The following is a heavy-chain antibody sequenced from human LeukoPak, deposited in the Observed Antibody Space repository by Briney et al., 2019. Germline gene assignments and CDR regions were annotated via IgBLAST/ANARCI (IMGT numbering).Heavy chain of an antibody. CDR3: ARALTSPRPLRVVTGVRYFDL. Sequence: GGSLRLSCAASGFTFSSYWIHWVRQAPGKGLVWVSRINSDGSITDYADSVKGRFTISRDNAKNSLYLQMNSLRAGDTAVYYCARALTSPRPLRVVTGVRYFDLWGRGTLVTVSS. CDR1: GFTFSSYW. V-gene: IGHV3-74*01. CDR2: INSDGSIT. D-gene: IGHD4-23*01. J-gene: IGHJ2*01.